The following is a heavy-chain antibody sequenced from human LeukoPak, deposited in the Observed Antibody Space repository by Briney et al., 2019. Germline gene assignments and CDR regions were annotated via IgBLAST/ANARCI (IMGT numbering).Heavy chain of an antibody. CDR2: MNVKSGHT. V-gene: IGHV1-8*01. J-gene: IGHJ6*02. CDR1: GYTFTSYH. Sequence: ASVKVSCKASGYTFTSYHIDWVRQAPGQGPEGMGWMNVKSGHTGYAQNLEGRVTMTRDTSTNTAYMELRGLRSEDTAVYFCARGMFDNSGHYYYFYYALDVWGQGTTVTVSS. CDR3: ARGMFDNSGHYYYFYYALDV. D-gene: IGHD3-22*01.